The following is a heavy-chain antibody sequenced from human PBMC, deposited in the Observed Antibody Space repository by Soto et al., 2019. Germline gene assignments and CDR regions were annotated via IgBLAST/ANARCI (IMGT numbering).Heavy chain of an antibody. CDR3: ARGDRGGSGSPASYYYSGWDV. Sequence: DVQLLESGGHLVQPGGSLILSCSASGFTLSSYAMSWVRQAPGKGLEWVSSISAGCDMTYNSESVRGRFTISRDNSNNALVLQMHNPRIEDTALYYWARGDRGGSGSPASYYYSGWDVCSQWATVTVS. CDR2: ISAGCDMT. CDR1: GFTLSSYA. J-gene: IGHJ6*02. D-gene: IGHD3-10*01. V-gene: IGHV3-23*01.